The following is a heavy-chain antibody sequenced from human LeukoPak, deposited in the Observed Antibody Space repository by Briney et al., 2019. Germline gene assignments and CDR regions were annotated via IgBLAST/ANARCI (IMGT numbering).Heavy chain of an antibody. Sequence: PGGSLRLSCAASGFSVSSNHMSWVRQAPGKGLEWVSVIYGASSTYYADSVSGRFTISRDDSKNTLYLQMHSLRANDTAVYYCARGSLLRYFDWPDWGQGTLVTVSS. CDR2: IYGASST. D-gene: IGHD3-9*01. CDR1: GFSVSSNH. V-gene: IGHV3-53*01. CDR3: ARGSLLRYFDWPD. J-gene: IGHJ4*02.